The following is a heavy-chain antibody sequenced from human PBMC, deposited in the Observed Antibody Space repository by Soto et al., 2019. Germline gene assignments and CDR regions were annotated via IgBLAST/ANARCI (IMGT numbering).Heavy chain of an antibody. Sequence: QVQLQESGPGLVKPSETLSLSCTVSGGSISSYYWSWFRQSPGERMEWIGYVHHSWGSSYNPSLPGRVAISLATYKSQFSLKVTSVTATDTAVYYCARQGFGPLHGLVDVWGQGTTVTVSS. CDR2: VHHSWGS. V-gene: IGHV4-59*08. D-gene: IGHD3-10*01. CDR1: GGSISSYY. J-gene: IGHJ6*02. CDR3: ARQGFGPLHGLVDV.